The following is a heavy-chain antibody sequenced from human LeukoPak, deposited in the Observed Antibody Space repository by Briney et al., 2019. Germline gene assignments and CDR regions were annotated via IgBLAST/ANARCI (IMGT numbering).Heavy chain of an antibody. CDR3: ARAFRTIFGVVPASPDY. J-gene: IGHJ4*02. CDR1: GFTFSSYA. Sequence: GGSLRLSCAASGFTFSSYAMHWVRQAPGKGLEWVAVISYDGSNKYYADSVKGRFTISRDNSKNTLYLQMNSLRAEDTAVYYCARAFRTIFGVVPASPDYWGQGTLVTVSS. V-gene: IGHV3-30-3*01. CDR2: ISYDGSNK. D-gene: IGHD3-3*01.